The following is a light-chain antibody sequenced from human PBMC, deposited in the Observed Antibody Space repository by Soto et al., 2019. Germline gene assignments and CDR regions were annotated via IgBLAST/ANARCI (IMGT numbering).Light chain of an antibody. CDR2: KAS. Sequence: DIQMTQSPSTLSASVGDRVTITCRASQSINSWLAWYQQKPGKAPKLLIYKASTLESGVPSRFSGSGSGTEFALSISSLQPDDFATDYCQKYNSYWTFGQGTKVEIK. V-gene: IGKV1-5*03. CDR3: QKYNSYWT. J-gene: IGKJ1*01. CDR1: QSINSW.